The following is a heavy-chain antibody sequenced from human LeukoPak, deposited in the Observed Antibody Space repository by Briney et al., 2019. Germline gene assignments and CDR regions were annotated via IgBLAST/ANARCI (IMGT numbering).Heavy chain of an antibody. CDR2: IKQDGSEK. J-gene: IGHJ5*02. V-gene: IGHV3-7*01. CDR1: GFTFSSYW. Sequence: GGSLRLSCATSGFTFSSYWMSWVRQAPGKGLEWVANIKQDGSEKYYVDSVKGRFTISRDNAKNSLYLQMSSLRAEDTAVYYCARDDCSSISCYHNWFDPWGQGTLVTVSS. CDR3: ARDDCSSISCYHNWFDP. D-gene: IGHD2-2*01.